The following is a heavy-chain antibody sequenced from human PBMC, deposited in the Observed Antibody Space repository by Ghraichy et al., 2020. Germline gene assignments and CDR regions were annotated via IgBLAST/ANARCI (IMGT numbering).Heavy chain of an antibody. D-gene: IGHD3-3*01. CDR1: GFTFSSYS. J-gene: IGHJ5*02. Sequence: LSLTCAASGFTFSSYSMNWVRQAPGKGLEWVSSISSSSSYIYYADSVKGRFTISRDNAKNSLYLQMNSLRAEDTAVYYCARDVNYYYDFWSGYYSADNWFDPWGQGTLVTVSS. CDR3: ARDVNYYYDFWSGYYSADNWFDP. CDR2: ISSSSSYI. V-gene: IGHV3-21*01.